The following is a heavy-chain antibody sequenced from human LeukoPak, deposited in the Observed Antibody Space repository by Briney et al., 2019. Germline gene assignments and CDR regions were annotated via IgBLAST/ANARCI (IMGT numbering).Heavy chain of an antibody. CDR1: GFTFSSYS. CDR3: ARDKSIAAAGSNYYYYYGMDV. D-gene: IGHD6-13*01. Sequence: PGGSLRLSCAASGFTFSSYSMNWVRQAPGKGLEWVSSISSSGSYIYYADSVKGRFTISRDNAKNSLYLQMNSLRAEDTAVYYCARDKSIAAAGSNYYYYYGMDVWGQGTTVTVSS. V-gene: IGHV3-21*01. J-gene: IGHJ6*02. CDR2: ISSSGSYI.